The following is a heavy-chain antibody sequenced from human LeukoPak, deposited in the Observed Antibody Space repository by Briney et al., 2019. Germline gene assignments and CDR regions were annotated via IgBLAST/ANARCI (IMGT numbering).Heavy chain of an antibody. CDR2: IYTSGST. CDR1: GGSISSYY. CDR3: ARHLRITMVRGVIITSGLDY. Sequence: SETLSLTCTVSGGSISSYYWSWIRQPPGKGLEWIGYIYTSGSTNYNPSLKSRVTISVDTSKTQFYLKLSSVTAADTAVYYCARHLRITMVRGVIITSGLDYWGQGTLVTVSS. V-gene: IGHV4-4*09. J-gene: IGHJ4*02. D-gene: IGHD3-10*01.